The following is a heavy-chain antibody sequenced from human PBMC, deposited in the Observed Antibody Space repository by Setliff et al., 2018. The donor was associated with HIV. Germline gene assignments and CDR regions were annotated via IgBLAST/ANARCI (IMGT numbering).Heavy chain of an antibody. CDR1: GGSISSHY. D-gene: IGHD3-16*01. J-gene: IGHJ4*02. CDR2: IYYSGST. Sequence: PSETLSLTCTVSGGSISSHYWNWIRQPPGKGLEWIGSIYYSGSTYYNPSLKSRVTISVDTSKNQFSLKLSSVTAADTAVYYCARDLASSYFDFWGQGALVTVSS. CDR3: ARDLASSYFDF. V-gene: IGHV4-59*11.